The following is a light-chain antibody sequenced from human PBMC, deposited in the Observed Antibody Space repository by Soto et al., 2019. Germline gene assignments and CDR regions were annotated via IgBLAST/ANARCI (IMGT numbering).Light chain of an antibody. CDR1: SSDVGYYNY. CDR2: DVR. V-gene: IGLV2-14*03. CDR3: SSYTSTSTLV. Sequence: QSALTQPASVSGSPGQSITISCTGTSSDVGYYNYVSWYQQHPGKVPKLMIYDVRYRPSGVSDRFSGSKSGNTASLTLSGLQAEDEADYYCSSYTSTSTLVFGTGTKLTAL. J-gene: IGLJ1*01.